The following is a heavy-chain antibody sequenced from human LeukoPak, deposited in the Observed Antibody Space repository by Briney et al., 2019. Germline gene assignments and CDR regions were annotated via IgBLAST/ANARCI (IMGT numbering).Heavy chain of an antibody. V-gene: IGHV4-38-2*02. CDR2: IHHSGST. J-gene: IGHJ4*02. CDR3: AREVAGDTAMVHFDY. CDR1: TYSISSDYF. D-gene: IGHD5-18*01. Sequence: SETLSLTCSVSTYSISSDYFWGWIRQPPGKGLEWVGSIHHSGSTYYNPSLKSRVTISVDTSKNQFSLKLSSVTAADTAVYYCAREVAGDTAMVHFDYWGQGTLVTVSS.